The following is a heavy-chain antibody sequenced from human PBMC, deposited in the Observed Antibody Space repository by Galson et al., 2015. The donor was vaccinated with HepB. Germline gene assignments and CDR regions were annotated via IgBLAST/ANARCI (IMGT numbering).Heavy chain of an antibody. CDR2: ISGTGGVT. Sequence: SLRLSCATSGFTFSAYAMNWVRQAPGKGLEWVSTISGTGGVTYYADSVKGRFTISRDNSKNTLYLQMNSLRAEDTAVYYCAKSSRSWFARVGCFFDFWGQGTLVTVSS. J-gene: IGHJ4*02. D-gene: IGHD3-10*01. CDR1: GFTFSAYA. CDR3: AKSSRSWFARVGCFFDF. V-gene: IGHV3-23*01.